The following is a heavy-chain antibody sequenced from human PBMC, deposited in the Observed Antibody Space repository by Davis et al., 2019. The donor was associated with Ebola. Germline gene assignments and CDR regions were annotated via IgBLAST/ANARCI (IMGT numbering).Heavy chain of an antibody. CDR3: ARMVLVVYAPDDAFDI. D-gene: IGHD2-8*02. CDR1: GYTLSSYW. J-gene: IGHJ3*02. CDR2: IYPGDSDT. V-gene: IGHV5-51*01. Sequence: GESLKISCHGSGYTLSSYWIAWVRQTPEKGLEWMGIIYPGDSDTRYSPSFQGQVTISADKSISTAYLQWSSLKASDTAMYYCARMVLVVYAPDDAFDIWGQGTMVTVSS.